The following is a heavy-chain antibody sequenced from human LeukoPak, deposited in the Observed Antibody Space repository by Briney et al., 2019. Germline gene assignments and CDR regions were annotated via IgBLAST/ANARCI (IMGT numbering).Heavy chain of an antibody. CDR1: GFTSSSYW. Sequence: GGSLRLSCSASGFTSSSYWMSWVRQAPGKGLEWVANIKEDGTEKFYVDSVKGRFTISRDNAKNSLYLQMNSLRGEDTAVYYCARDHKWGSADWGQGTLVTVSS. D-gene: IGHD1-26*01. CDR2: IKEDGTEK. J-gene: IGHJ4*02. CDR3: ARDHKWGSAD. V-gene: IGHV3-7*04.